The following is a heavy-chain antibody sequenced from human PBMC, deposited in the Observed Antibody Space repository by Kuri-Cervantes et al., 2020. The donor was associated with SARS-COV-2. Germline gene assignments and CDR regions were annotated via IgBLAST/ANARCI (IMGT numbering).Heavy chain of an antibody. J-gene: IGHJ4*02. CDR2: IDGSGGST. CDR3: ARDLLMTLHSHYFDY. Sequence: GGSLRLSCAASGFTFNNYAMSWVRQAPGKGLEWVSAIDGSGGSTYYADSVKGRFTISRDNSKNTLYLQMNSLRAEDTAVYYCARDLLMTLHSHYFDYWGQGTLVTVSS. V-gene: IGHV3-23*01. D-gene: IGHD2-21*01. CDR1: GFTFNNYA.